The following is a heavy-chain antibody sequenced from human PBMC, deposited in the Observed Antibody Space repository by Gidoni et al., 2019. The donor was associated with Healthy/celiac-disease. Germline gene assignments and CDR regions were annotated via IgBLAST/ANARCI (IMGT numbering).Heavy chain of an antibody. D-gene: IGHD3-9*01. Sequence: QVQLVQSGAEVKKPGASVKVSCKASGYTFTSYDIHWVRQATGQGLEWMGWMNPNSGNKGDAQKFQGRVTMTRNTSISTAYMELSSLRSEDTAVYYCARAHYDILTGYYPPYVWGQGTTVTVSS. J-gene: IGHJ6*02. V-gene: IGHV1-8*01. CDR2: MNPNSGNK. CDR3: ARAHYDILTGYYPPYV. CDR1: GYTFTSYD.